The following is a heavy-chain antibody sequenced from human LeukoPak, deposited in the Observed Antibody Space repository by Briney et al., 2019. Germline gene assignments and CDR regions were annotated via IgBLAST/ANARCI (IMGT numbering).Heavy chain of an antibody. D-gene: IGHD5-18*01. CDR1: GYIFTSYS. J-gene: IGHJ4*02. Sequence: ASVKVSCKASGYIFTSYSMHWVRRAPGQGLEWMGIINPSGGSTSYAQKFQGRVTMTRDMSTSTVYMELSSLRSEDTAVYYCARDGAPPLTTDTAMVHAIDYWGQGTLVTVSS. V-gene: IGHV1-46*01. CDR2: INPSGGST. CDR3: ARDGAPPLTTDTAMVHAIDY.